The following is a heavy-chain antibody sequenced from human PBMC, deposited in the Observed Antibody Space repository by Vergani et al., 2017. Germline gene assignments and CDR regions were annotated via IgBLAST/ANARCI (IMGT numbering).Heavy chain of an antibody. D-gene: IGHD2-21*01. CDR3: AKDQGGGDFDY. CDR1: GFTFSSYG. CDR2: IRYDGSNK. Sequence: VQLVESGGGVVQPGGSLRLSCAASGFTFSSYGMHWVRQAPGKGLEWVAFIRYDGSNKYYADSVKGRFTISRDNSKNTLYLQMNSLRAEDTAVYYCAKDQGGGDFDYWGQGTLVTVSS. V-gene: IGHV3-30*02. J-gene: IGHJ4*02.